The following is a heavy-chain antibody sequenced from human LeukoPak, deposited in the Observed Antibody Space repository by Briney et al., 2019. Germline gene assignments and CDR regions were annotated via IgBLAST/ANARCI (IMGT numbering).Heavy chain of an antibody. CDR3: AREADYGDLPVDY. CDR2: IIPIFGTA. V-gene: IGHV1-69*01. CDR1: GGTFSSYA. Sequence: SVKVSCKASGGTFSSYAISWVRQAPGQGLEWMGGIIPIFGTADYAQKFQGRVTITADESTSTAYMELSSLRSEDTAVYYCAREADYGDLPVDYWGQGTLVTVSS. J-gene: IGHJ4*02. D-gene: IGHD4-17*01.